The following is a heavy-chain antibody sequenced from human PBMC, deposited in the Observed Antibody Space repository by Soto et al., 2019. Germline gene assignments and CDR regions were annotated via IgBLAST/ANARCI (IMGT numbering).Heavy chain of an antibody. CDR2: IYYRGNA. CDR3: ARLEGLATISYYFDF. CDR1: DDSINSDKYY. V-gene: IGHV4-39*01. J-gene: IGHJ4*02. Sequence: QLQLQESGPGLVKPSETLSLTCSVSDDSINSDKYYWGWIRQPPGKGLEWIGSIYYRGNAYYNPSLKHRVTISLDKSRSQFSLKLNSVTAADSAVYFCARLEGLATISYYFDFWGPGALVTVSS. D-gene: IGHD3-9*01.